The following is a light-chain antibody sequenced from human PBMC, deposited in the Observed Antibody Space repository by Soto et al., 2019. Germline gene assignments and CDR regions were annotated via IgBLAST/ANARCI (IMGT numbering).Light chain of an antibody. Sequence: EIVLTQSPGTLSLSPGERATLSCRASQSVRSNFLAWFQQKPGQAPRLLIFGASTRATGIPDRFSGSGSGTDFILTISRLGPEDFAVYYCQQRSSTFGQGTRLEIK. CDR2: GAS. J-gene: IGKJ5*01. CDR1: QSVRSNF. V-gene: IGKV3D-20*02. CDR3: QQRSST.